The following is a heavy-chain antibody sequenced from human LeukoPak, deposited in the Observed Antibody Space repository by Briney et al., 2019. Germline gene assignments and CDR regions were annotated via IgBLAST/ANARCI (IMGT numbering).Heavy chain of an antibody. D-gene: IGHD5-18*01. CDR2: IIPIFGTA. V-gene: IGHV1-69*05. J-gene: IGHJ4*02. Sequence: SVKVYCKASGGTFSSYAISWVRQAPGQGLEWMGGIIPIFGTANYAQKFQGRVTITTDESTSTAYMELSSLRSEDTAVYYCARAQTWIQLWSAFDYWGQGTLVTVSS. CDR3: ARAQTWIQLWSAFDY. CDR1: GGTFSSYA.